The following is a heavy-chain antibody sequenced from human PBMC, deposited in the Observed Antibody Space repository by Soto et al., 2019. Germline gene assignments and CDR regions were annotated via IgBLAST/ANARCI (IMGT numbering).Heavy chain of an antibody. CDR3: ASRDSSGWYYFDY. CDR1: SGSISSSNW. V-gene: IGHV4-4*02. Sequence: SETLSLTCAVSSGSISSSNWWSWVRQPPGKGLEWIGEIYHSGSTNYNPSLKSRVTISVDKSKNQSSLKLSSVTAADTAVYYCASRDSSGWYYFDYWGQGTLVTVSS. D-gene: IGHD6-19*01. CDR2: IYHSGST. J-gene: IGHJ4*02.